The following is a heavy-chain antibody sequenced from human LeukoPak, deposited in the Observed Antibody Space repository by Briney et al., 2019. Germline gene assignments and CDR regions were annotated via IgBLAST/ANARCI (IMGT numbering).Heavy chain of an antibody. CDR1: GFTFSNYW. D-gene: IGHD3-3*01. J-gene: IGHJ4*02. CDR2: IKQDGSEK. V-gene: IGHV3-7*01. Sequence: GGSPRLSCAASGFTFSNYWMSWVRQAPGKGLEWVANIKQDGSEKYYVDSVRGRFTIFRDNAKNSLYLQMNSLRAEDTAVYYCAREDFWSGYFDYWGQGTLVTVSS. CDR3: AREDFWSGYFDY.